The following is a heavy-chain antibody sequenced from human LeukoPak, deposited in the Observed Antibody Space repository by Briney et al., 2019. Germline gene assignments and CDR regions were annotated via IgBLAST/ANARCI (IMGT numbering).Heavy chain of an antibody. J-gene: IGHJ3*02. Sequence: HGESLKISCKGSGYSFTSYWIGWVRQVPGKGLEWMGIIYPGDSDTRYSPSFQGQVTISADKSISTAYLQWSSLKASDTAMYYCARRQDDFWSGYSRNDAFDIWGQGTMVTVSS. CDR2: IYPGDSDT. CDR3: ARRQDDFWSGYSRNDAFDI. V-gene: IGHV5-51*01. CDR1: GYSFTSYW. D-gene: IGHD3-3*01.